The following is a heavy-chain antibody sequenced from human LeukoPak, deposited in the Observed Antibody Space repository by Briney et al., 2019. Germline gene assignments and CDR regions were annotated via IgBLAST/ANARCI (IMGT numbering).Heavy chain of an antibody. CDR3: ALEKVELELREIEKDY. CDR2: INPSGGTT. D-gene: IGHD1-7*01. J-gene: IGHJ4*02. CDR1: GYTFINYY. Sequence: ASVKVSCKASGYTFINYYMHWVRQAPGQGLERMGIINPSGGTTSYAQNFQGRVTMTRDMSTSTAYMELSSLRSEDTAVYYCALEKVELELREIEKDYWGQGTLVTVSS. V-gene: IGHV1-46*03.